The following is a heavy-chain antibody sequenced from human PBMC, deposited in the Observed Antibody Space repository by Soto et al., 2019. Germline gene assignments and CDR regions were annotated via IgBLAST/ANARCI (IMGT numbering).Heavy chain of an antibody. D-gene: IGHD3-10*01. J-gene: IGHJ4*02. CDR1: GFTFSSSC. CDR2: INSDGSTT. Sequence: EVQLVESGGGLVQPGGSLRLSCAASGFTFSSSCMHWVRQVPGKGLVWVSRINSDGSTTQYADSVRGRFTISRDNAKNTLFLEVNSLTIEDTAVYFCACLVMPRGPCDFWGQGTLVTVSS. V-gene: IGHV3-74*03. CDR3: ACLVMPRGPCDF.